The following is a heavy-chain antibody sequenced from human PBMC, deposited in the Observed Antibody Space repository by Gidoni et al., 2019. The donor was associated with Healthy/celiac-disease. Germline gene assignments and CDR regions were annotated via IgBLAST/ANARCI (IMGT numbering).Heavy chain of an antibody. V-gene: IGHV3-48*03. Sequence: EVQLVESGGGLVQPGGSLRLSCAAPGFTFSSYEMNWVRQAPGKGLEWVSYISSSGSTIYYADSVKGRFTISRDNAKNSLYLQMNSLRAEDTAVYYCAREGLGYCSSTSCYKGEFDYWGQGTLVTVSS. CDR3: AREGLGYCSSTSCYKGEFDY. CDR1: GFTFSSYE. D-gene: IGHD2-2*02. J-gene: IGHJ4*02. CDR2: ISSSGSTI.